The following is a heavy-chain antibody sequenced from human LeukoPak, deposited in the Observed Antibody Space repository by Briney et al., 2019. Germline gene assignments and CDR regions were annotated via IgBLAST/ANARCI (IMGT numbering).Heavy chain of an antibody. Sequence: SETLSLTCTVSGGSISSYYWNWIRQSPGKGLEWIGYIYYSGSTNYNPSLKSRVTMSVDTSKSQFSLELSSVTAADTAVYYCATYYYVGTGYYYRGFHIWGQGTMVSVSS. J-gene: IGHJ3*02. D-gene: IGHD3-22*01. CDR3: ATYYYVGTGYYYRGFHI. CDR2: IYYSGST. V-gene: IGHV4-59*01. CDR1: GGSISSYY.